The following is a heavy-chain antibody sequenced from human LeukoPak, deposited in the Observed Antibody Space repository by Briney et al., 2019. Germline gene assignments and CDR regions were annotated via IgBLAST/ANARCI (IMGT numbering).Heavy chain of an antibody. CDR2: IYYSGST. D-gene: IGHD3-10*01. CDR3: ARFSAYYYGSGSYYYFDY. J-gene: IGHJ4*02. Sequence: GSLRLSCAASGFAFSSYAMNWVRQPPGKGLEWIGNIYYSGSTYYNPSLKSRVTISVDTSKNQFSLRLSSVTAADTAVYYCARFSAYYYGSGSYYYFDYWGQETLVTVSS. V-gene: IGHV4-39*01. CDR1: GFAFSSYA.